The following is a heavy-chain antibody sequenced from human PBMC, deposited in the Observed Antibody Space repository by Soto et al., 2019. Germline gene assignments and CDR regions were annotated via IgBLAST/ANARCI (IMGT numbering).Heavy chain of an antibody. J-gene: IGHJ4*02. CDR3: VGPDYCSGSYPDY. CDR2: ISYDGGNK. V-gene: IGHV3-30-3*01. D-gene: IGHD3-10*01. Sequence: QVQLVESGGGVVQPGRSLRLSCAASGFTFSSYAMHWVRQAPGKGLEWVAVISYDGGNKYYADSVKGRFTISRDNSKNKLYLQINSLRAADKALYYCVGPDYCSGSYPDYWGQGTLVTVSS. CDR1: GFTFSSYA.